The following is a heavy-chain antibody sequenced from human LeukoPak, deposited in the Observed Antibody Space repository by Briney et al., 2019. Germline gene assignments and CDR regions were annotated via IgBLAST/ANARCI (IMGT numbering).Heavy chain of an antibody. CDR2: INHSGST. Sequence: PSETLSLTCAVYGGSFSGYYWSWIRQPPGKGLEWIGEINHSGSTNYNPSLKSRVTISVDTSKNQFSLKLSSVTAADTAVYYCARAYSGGYYVFDYWGQGTLVTVSS. J-gene: IGHJ4*02. CDR1: GGSFSGYY. V-gene: IGHV4-34*01. D-gene: IGHD1-26*01. CDR3: ARAYSGGYYVFDY.